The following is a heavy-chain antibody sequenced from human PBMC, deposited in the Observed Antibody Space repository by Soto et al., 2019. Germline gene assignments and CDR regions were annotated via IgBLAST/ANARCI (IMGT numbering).Heavy chain of an antibody. D-gene: IGHD2-15*01. CDR1: GFTFSAYG. CDR2: IWYDGSNK. CDR3: ARAVVGCSAGSCYSHYGMDV. V-gene: IGHV3-33*01. Sequence: QVQLVESGGGVVQPGRSLRLACAASGFTFSAYGMHWVRQAPGKGLEWVAVIWYDGSNKYYADSVKGRFTVSRDNSKNTLYLQMNSLRGEDTAVYYCARAVVGCSAGSCYSHYGMDVWGQGTTVTVSS. J-gene: IGHJ6*02.